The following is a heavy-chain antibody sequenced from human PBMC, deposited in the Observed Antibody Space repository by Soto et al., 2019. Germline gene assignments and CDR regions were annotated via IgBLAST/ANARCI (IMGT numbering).Heavy chain of an antibody. V-gene: IGHV1-3*01. CDR2: INAGNGNT. Sequence: QVQLVQSGAEVKKPGASVKVSCKASGYTFTSYAMHWVRQAPGQRLEWMGWINAGNGNTKYSQKFQGRVTITRDTSARTAYMELSSLRSEDTAVYYCARVVRYCSGGSCTLGYYYYGMDVWGQGTTVTVSS. D-gene: IGHD2-15*01. CDR1: GYTFTSYA. CDR3: ARVVRYCSGGSCTLGYYYYGMDV. J-gene: IGHJ6*02.